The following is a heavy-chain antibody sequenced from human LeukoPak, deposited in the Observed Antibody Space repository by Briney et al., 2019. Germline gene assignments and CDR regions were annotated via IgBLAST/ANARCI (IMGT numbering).Heavy chain of an antibody. CDR1: GFTFSSYW. J-gene: IGHJ4*02. D-gene: IGHD1-26*01. V-gene: IGHV3-7*01. Sequence: GGSLRLSCAASGFTFSSYWMSWVRQAPGKGLEWVANIKQDGSEKYYVDSVKGRFTISRDNAKNSLYQQMNSLRAEETGVSYCARDIDYGDYWGQGTLVTVSS. CDR3: ARDIDYGDY. CDR2: IKQDGSEK.